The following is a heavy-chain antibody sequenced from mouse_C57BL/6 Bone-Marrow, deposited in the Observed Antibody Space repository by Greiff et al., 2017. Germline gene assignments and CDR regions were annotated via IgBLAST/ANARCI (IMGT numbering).Heavy chain of an antibody. V-gene: IGHV1-50*01. J-gene: IGHJ3*01. CDR3: VRAEFAY. Sequence: VQLVESGAELVKPGTSVKLSCKASGYTFTSYWMQWVKQRPGQGLEWIGEIDPSDCYTNYNPKFKGKATLTVDTSSSTAYMRLSSLTPEDSAVYYCVRAEFAYWGQGTLVTVSA. CDR1: GYTFTSYW. CDR2: IDPSDCYT.